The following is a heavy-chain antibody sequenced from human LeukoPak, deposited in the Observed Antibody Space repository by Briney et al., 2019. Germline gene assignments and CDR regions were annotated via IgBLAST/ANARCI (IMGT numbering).Heavy chain of an antibody. CDR2: ISSSGSTI. Sequence: GGSLRLSCAASGFTSSDYYMSWIRQAPGKGLEWVSYISSSGSTIYYADSVKGRFTISRDNAKNSLYLQMNSLRAEDTAVYYCARSPIAAAGTVFDYWGQRTLVTVSS. D-gene: IGHD6-13*01. CDR1: GFTSSDYY. V-gene: IGHV3-11*04. CDR3: ARSPIAAAGTVFDY. J-gene: IGHJ4*02.